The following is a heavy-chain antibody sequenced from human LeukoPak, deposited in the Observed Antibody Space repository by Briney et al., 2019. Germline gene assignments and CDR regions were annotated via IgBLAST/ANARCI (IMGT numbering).Heavy chain of an antibody. Sequence: SQTLSLTCTVSGGSISSGSYYWSWIRQPAGKGLEWIGRIYTSGSTNYNPSLKSRVTISVDTSKNQFSLKLSSVTAADTAVCYCARMGYYYMDVWGKGTTVTISS. D-gene: IGHD3-16*01. CDR2: IYTSGST. CDR1: GGSISSGSYY. V-gene: IGHV4-61*02. CDR3: ARMGYYYMDV. J-gene: IGHJ6*03.